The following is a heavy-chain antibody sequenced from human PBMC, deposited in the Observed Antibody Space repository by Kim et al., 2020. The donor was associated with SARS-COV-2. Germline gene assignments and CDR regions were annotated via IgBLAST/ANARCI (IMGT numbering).Heavy chain of an antibody. Sequence: GGSLRLSCTTSGFTFTGYAMSWVRQAPGKGLEWVSSINRSDGTTYYVDSVKGRFSISRDDSKNTLYLQMSALRADDTAAYYCLKGGWGWIWY. J-gene: IGHJ2*01. CDR1: GFTFTGYA. D-gene: IGHD2-21*01. CDR2: INRSDGTT. CDR3: LKGGWGWIWY. V-gene: IGHV3-23*01.